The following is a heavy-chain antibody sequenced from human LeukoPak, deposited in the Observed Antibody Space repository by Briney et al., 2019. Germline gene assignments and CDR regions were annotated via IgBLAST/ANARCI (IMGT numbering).Heavy chain of an antibody. CDR1: GYTFTSYG. Sequence: ASVKVSCTASGYTFTSYGITWVRQAPGQGLEWMGWISAYNGNTNYAQKVQGRVTMTTDTSTSTAYMELRSLRSDDTAVYYCARGLGSLRAFDIWGQGTMVTVSS. CDR2: ISAYNGNT. CDR3: ARGLGSLRAFDI. J-gene: IGHJ3*02. V-gene: IGHV1-18*01. D-gene: IGHD1-26*01.